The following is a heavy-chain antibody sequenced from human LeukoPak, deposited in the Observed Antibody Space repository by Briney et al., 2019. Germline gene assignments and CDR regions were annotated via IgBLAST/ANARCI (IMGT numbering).Heavy chain of an antibody. V-gene: IGHV4-39*07. CDR3: ARHATGVRGQSWFDP. CDR1: GGSISSSDYY. CDR2: FYYSGST. J-gene: IGHJ5*02. D-gene: IGHD3-10*01. Sequence: PSETLSLTCTVSGGSISSSDYYWGWIRQPPGKGLEWIGNFYYSGSTHYNPSLKSRVTISVDTSNNQFSLKLNSVTAADTAVYYCARHATGVRGQSWFDPWGQGTLVTVSS.